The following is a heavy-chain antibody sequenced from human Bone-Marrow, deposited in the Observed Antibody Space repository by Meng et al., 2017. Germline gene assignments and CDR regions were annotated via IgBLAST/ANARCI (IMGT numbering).Heavy chain of an antibody. Sequence: QVQGVCRGAEVKKPGASVKVSCKASGYTFTGYYMHWVRQAPGQGLEWMGRINPNSGGTNYAQKFQGRVTMTRDTSISTAYMELSRLRSDDTAVYYCARVSVRGVIRWFDPWGQGTLVTVSS. CDR3: ARVSVRGVIRWFDP. D-gene: IGHD3-10*01. CDR1: GYTFTGYY. J-gene: IGHJ5*02. V-gene: IGHV1-2*06. CDR2: INPNSGGT.